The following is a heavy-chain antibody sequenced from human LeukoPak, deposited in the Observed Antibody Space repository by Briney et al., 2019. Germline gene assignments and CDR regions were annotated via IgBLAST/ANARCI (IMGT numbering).Heavy chain of an antibody. D-gene: IGHD3-22*01. J-gene: IGHJ3*02. V-gene: IGHV3-48*04. CDR1: GFTFSSYS. CDR3: ARLTYYYDSSGYSPYARGNDAFDI. CDR2: ISSSSSTI. Sequence: PGGSLRLSCAASGFTFSSYSMNWVRQAPGKGLEWVSYISSSSSTIYYADSVKGRFTISRDNAKNSLYLQMNSLRAEDTAVYYCARLTYYYDSSGYSPYARGNDAFDIWGQGTMVTVSS.